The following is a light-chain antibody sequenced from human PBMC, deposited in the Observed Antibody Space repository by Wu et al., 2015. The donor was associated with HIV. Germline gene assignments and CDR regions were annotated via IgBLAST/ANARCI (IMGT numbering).Light chain of an antibody. CDR2: GAS. V-gene: IGKV3-20*01. CDR3: QQYGSSPRT. J-gene: IGKJ1*01. Sequence: EIVMTQSPATLSVSPGEGVTLSCRASQSVSSYLAWYQQTPGQAPRLLIYGASTRATGIPDRFSGSGSGTDFTLTISRLEPEDFAVYYCQQYGSSPRTFGRRDQGGNQT. CDR1: QSVSSY.